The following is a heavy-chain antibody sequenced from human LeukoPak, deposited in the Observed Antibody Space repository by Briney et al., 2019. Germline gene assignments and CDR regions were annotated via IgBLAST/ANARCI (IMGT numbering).Heavy chain of an antibody. V-gene: IGHV3-13*01. CDR3: AKGGYDYVEIGYFDY. D-gene: IGHD5-12*01. Sequence: PGGSLRLSCAASGFTFSSYDMHWVRQATGKGLEWVSAIGTAGDTYYPGSVKGRFTISRDHSKNTLYLQMNSLRAEDTAVYYCAKGGYDYVEIGYFDYWGQGTLVTVSS. J-gene: IGHJ4*02. CDR1: GFTFSSYD. CDR2: IGTAGDT.